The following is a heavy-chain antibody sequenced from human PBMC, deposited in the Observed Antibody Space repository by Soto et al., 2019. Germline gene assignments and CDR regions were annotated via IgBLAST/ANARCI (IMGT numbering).Heavy chain of an antibody. J-gene: IGHJ4*02. CDR3: TYRGNVDSNSVAEFDY. CDR2: IFWTNDV. D-gene: IGHD4-4*01. V-gene: IGHV2-5*01. Sequence: QITLKESGPTLVKPTQTLTLTCTLSGFSLRSPGVGVGWIRQTPGKALEWLALIFWTNDVGYSPSLKSRLTITTDTSNNQAVLTLTNVDPVDTGTYYCTYRGNVDSNSVAEFDYWGQGTLVSVSS. CDR1: GFSLRSPGVG.